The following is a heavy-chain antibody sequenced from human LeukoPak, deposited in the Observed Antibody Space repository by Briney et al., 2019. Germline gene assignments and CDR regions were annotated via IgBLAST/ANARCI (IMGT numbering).Heavy chain of an antibody. Sequence: KPSQTLSLTCTVSGGSISSDGYYWSWIRQPAGKGLEWIGHIYTSGSTNFNPSLTSRVTISVDTSKNQFSLKLNSVTAADTAVYYCAREGPFRGLYFDSWGQGTLVTVSP. V-gene: IGHV4-61*09. D-gene: IGHD3-10*01. CDR2: IYTSGST. CDR3: AREGPFRGLYFDS. CDR1: GGSISSDGYY. J-gene: IGHJ4*02.